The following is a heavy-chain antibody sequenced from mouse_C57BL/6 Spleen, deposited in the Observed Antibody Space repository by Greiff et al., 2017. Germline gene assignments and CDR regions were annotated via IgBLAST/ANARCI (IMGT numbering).Heavy chain of an antibody. CDR1: GYTFTSYW. Sequence: QVQLQQPGAELVKPGSSVKLSCKASGYTFTSYWMHWVKQRPIQGLEWIGNIDPSDSGTHYTQKFKDKATLTVDKSSSTAYMQPSSQTSEDSAVNYCAMDDWGQGTSVTVSS. CDR3: AMDD. J-gene: IGHJ4*01. V-gene: IGHV1-52*01. CDR2: IDPSDSGT.